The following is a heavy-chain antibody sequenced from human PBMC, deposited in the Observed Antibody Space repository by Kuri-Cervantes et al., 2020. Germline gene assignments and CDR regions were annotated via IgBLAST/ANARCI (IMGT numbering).Heavy chain of an antibody. Sequence: ASVKVSCKASGYIFNTYDINWVRQATGQGPEWMGWMNPNSGSAGYAENFQDRVTMTRDTSVGTAYMELSSLRSDDTAVYYCARVGDYDSSGDGAFDVWGQGTMVTVSS. D-gene: IGHD3-22*01. V-gene: IGHV1-8*02. CDR3: ARVGDYDSSGDGAFDV. CDR2: MNPNSGSA. J-gene: IGHJ3*01. CDR1: GYIFNTYD.